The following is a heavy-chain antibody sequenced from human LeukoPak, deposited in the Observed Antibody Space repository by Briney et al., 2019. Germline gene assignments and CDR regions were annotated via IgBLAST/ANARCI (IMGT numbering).Heavy chain of an antibody. D-gene: IGHD6-19*01. V-gene: IGHV3-21*01. CDR2: ISSSSSYI. CDR1: GFTFSSYS. Sequence: GGSLRLSCAASGFTFSSYSMNWVRQAPGKGLEWVSSISSSSSYIYYADSVKGRFTISRDNAKNSLYLQMNSLRAEDTAVYYCARDLAVAGTGSWFDPWGQGTLVTVSS. CDR3: ARDLAVAGTGSWFDP. J-gene: IGHJ5*02.